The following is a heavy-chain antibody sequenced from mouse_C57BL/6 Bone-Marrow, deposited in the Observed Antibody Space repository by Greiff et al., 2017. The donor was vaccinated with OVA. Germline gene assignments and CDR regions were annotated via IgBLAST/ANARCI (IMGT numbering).Heavy chain of an antibody. J-gene: IGHJ2*01. CDR1: GFNIKDDY. CDR2: IDPENGDT. V-gene: IGHV14-4*01. CDR3: TTGFGDY. Sequence: VQLQQSGAELVRPGASVKLSCTASGFNIKDDYMHWVKQRPEQGLEWIGWIDPENGDTEYASKFQGKATITADTSSNTAYLQLSSLTSEDTADYYCTTGFGDYWGQGTTLTVSS.